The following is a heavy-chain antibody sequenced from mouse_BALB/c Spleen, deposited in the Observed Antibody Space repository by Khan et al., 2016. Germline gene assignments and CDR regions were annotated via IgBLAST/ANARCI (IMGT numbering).Heavy chain of an antibody. Sequence: EVQLQESGPSLAKPSQTLSLTCSVTGDSITSGHWNWIRKFPGNKFDFMGYISHSGDSYYNPSLKSRISITSDTSKNQYYLQLNSVTTEDTATYYCATWDYYGSAFAYWGQGTLVTVSA. J-gene: IGHJ3*01. D-gene: IGHD1-2*01. CDR3: ATWDYYGSAFAY. V-gene: IGHV3-8*02. CDR1: GDSITSGH. CDR2: ISHSGDS.